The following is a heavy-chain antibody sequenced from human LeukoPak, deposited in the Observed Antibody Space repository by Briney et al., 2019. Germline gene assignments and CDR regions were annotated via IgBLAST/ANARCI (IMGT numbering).Heavy chain of an antibody. Sequence: ASVKVSCKASGYTFTSYYMHWVRQAPGQGLEWMGIINPSGGSTSYAQKFQGRVTMTRDTSTSTVYMELSSLRSEDTAVYYCARLMNTGGSAGPRFDYWGQGTLVTVSS. CDR3: ARLMNTGGSAGPRFDY. CDR2: INPSGGST. J-gene: IGHJ4*02. V-gene: IGHV1-46*01. CDR1: GYTFTSYY. D-gene: IGHD2-15*01.